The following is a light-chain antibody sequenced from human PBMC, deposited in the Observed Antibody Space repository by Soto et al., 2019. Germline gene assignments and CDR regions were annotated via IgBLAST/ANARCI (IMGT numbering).Light chain of an antibody. CDR2: EVN. V-gene: IGLV2-14*01. Sequence: QSALTQPASVSGSPGQSIIISCTGGSSDVGGYNYVSWYQQHPGKAPKLLIYEVNNRPSGVSNRFSGSKSGNTASLTISGLQAEDEANYYCSSYTSSSTWVFGGGTKLTVL. J-gene: IGLJ3*02. CDR3: SSYTSSSTWV. CDR1: SSDVGGYNY.